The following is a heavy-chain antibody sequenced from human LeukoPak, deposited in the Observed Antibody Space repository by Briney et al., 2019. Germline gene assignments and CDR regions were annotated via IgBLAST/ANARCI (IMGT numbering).Heavy chain of an antibody. V-gene: IGHV3-30*02. D-gene: IGHD4-17*01. CDR3: AKDAEFRRGDNRHFDK. CDR1: AFTFSSFG. CDR2: IRYDGSNK. Sequence: GGSLRLSCAASAFTFSSFGMHWVRQAPGKGLEWVAFIRYDGSNKYYAESVRGRFTISRDNSKNILYLEVNNLRAEDTALYYCAKDAEFRRGDNRHFDKWGQGTRVTVSS. J-gene: IGHJ4*02.